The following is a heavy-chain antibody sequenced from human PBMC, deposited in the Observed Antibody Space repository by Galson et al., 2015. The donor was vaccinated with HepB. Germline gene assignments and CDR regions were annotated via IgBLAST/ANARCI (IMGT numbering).Heavy chain of an antibody. CDR1: GFTFSSYA. D-gene: IGHD3-3*01. CDR3: VKVGGGRRFLGWLFLDY. J-gene: IGHJ4*02. V-gene: IGHV3-64D*06. CDR2: ISSNGGST. Sequence: SLRLSCAASGFTFSSYAMHWVRQAPGKGLEYVSAISSNGGSTYYADSVKGRFTISRDNSKNTLYLQMSSLRAEDTAVYYCVKVGGGRRFLGWLFLDYWGQGTLVTVSS.